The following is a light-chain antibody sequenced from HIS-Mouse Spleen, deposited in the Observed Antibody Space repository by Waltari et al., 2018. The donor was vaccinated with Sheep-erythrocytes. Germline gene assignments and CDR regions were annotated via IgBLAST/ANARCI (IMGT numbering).Light chain of an antibody. CDR3: SSYAGSNNWV. CDR1: SSDVGGYNY. J-gene: IGLJ3*02. CDR2: EVS. Sequence: QSALTQPPSASGSPGQSVTISCTGTSSDVGGYNYVSWYQQHPGKAPKLMIYEVSKRPSGVPVRFSGSKSNPASLTVSGLQAEDEADYYCSSYAGSNNWVFGGGTKLTVL. V-gene: IGLV2-8*01.